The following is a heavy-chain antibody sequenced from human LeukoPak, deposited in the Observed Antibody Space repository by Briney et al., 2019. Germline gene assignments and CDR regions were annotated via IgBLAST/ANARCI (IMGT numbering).Heavy chain of an antibody. CDR3: ARVRGYCSGTSCFNCFGP. Sequence: GGSLRLSCAASGFTFSSYWMHWVRQAPGKGLVWVSRINTDGSSTSYADSVKGRFTISRDNAKNTLYLQMNSLRAEDTAVYYCARVRGYCSGTSCFNCFGPWGNMATVTFSS. D-gene: IGHD2-2*01. J-gene: IGHJ6*04. CDR1: GFTFSSYW. V-gene: IGHV3-74*01. CDR2: INTDGSST.